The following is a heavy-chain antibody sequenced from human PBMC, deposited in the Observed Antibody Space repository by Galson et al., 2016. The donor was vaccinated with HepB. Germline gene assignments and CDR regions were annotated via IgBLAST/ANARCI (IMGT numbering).Heavy chain of an antibody. D-gene: IGHD1-26*01. J-gene: IGHJ4*02. CDR2: VYYSGGT. CDR1: GGSISSSSFY. V-gene: IGHV4-39*01. Sequence: SETLSLTCSVSGGSISSSSFYWGWIRQPPGKGLEWIGSVYYSGGTYYSPSLRSRVTISVDTSKNQFSLKLSSVTAADTAVYYCALLRGGGTYTTDHWGQGALVTVSP. CDR3: ALLRGGGTYTTDH.